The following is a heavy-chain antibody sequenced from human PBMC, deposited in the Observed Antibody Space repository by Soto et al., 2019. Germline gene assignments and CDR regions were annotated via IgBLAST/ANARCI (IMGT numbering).Heavy chain of an antibody. V-gene: IGHV3-11*06. CDR2: ISSSSSYT. Sequence: PGGSLRLSRAASGFTFSDYYMSWIRQAPGKGLEWVSYISSSSSYTNYADSVKGRFTTSRDNAKNSLYLQINSLRAEDTAVYYCASVPVAARHPRGYYYYGMDVWGQGTTVTVSS. CDR3: ASVPVAARHPRGYYYYGMDV. D-gene: IGHD6-6*01. CDR1: GFTFSDYY. J-gene: IGHJ6*02.